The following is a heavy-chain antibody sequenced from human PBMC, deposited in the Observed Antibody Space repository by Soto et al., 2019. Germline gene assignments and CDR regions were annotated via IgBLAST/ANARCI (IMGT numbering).Heavy chain of an antibody. J-gene: IGHJ4*02. CDR3: AKDLGLGIAALWKDY. D-gene: IGHD6-13*01. CDR1: GFTFSSYA. CDR2: ISGSGGST. V-gene: IGHV3-23*01. Sequence: EVQLLEAGGGLVQPGGSLRLSCAASGFTFSSYAMSWVRQAPGKGLEWVSAISGSGGSTYYADSVKGRFTISRDNSKNTLYLQMNSLRAEDTAVYYCAKDLGLGIAALWKDYWGQGTLVTVSS.